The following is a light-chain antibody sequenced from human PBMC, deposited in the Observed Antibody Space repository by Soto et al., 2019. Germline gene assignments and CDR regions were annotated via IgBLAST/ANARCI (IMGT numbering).Light chain of an antibody. J-gene: IGLJ2*01. Sequence: QSALTQPHSASGSPGQSVTISCTGTSSDVGGYNYVSWYQQHPGKAPKLMIYEVSKRPSGVPDRFSGSKSGNTASLTVSGLQAEDEADFYCSSYAGSNNPHVVFGGGTKVTVL. V-gene: IGLV2-8*01. CDR3: SSYAGSNNPHVV. CDR2: EVS. CDR1: SSDVGGYNY.